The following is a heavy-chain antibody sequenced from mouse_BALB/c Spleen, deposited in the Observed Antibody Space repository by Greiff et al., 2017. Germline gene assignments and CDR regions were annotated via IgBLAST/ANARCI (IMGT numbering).Heavy chain of an antibody. D-gene: IGHD2-4*01. CDR3: ARGDYDVFFAY. V-gene: IGHV1-4*01. CDR1: GYTFTSYT. J-gene: IGHJ3*01. Sequence: QVQLQQSGAELARPGASVKMSCKASGYTFTSYTMHWVNQRPGQGLEWIGYINPSSGYTNYNQKFKDKATLTADKSSSTAYMQLSSLTSEDSAVYYCARGDYDVFFAYWGQGTLVTVSA. CDR2: INPSSGYT.